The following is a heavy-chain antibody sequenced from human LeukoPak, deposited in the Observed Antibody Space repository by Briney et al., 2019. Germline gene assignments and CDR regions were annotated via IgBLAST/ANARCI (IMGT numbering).Heavy chain of an antibody. J-gene: IGHJ4*02. V-gene: IGHV3-74*01. Sequence: GGSLRLSCAASGSYWMHWVRQAPGKGLVWVSHINSDGSWTSYADSVKGRFTISKDNAKNTVYLQMSNLRAEDTAVYYCVSFYETYWGRGTLVTVSS. D-gene: IGHD2-2*01. CDR3: VSFYETY. CDR2: INSDGSWT. CDR1: GSYW.